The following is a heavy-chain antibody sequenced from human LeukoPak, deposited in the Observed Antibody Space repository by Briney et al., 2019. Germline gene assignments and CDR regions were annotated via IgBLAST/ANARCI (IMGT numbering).Heavy chain of an antibody. CDR2: ISGSGGST. CDR1: GFTFSSYA. D-gene: IGHD2-2*02. J-gene: IGHJ6*03. V-gene: IGHV3-23*01. Sequence: GSLRLSCTASGFTFSSYAMNWVRQASGKGLEWVSAISGSGGSTYYADSVKGRFTISRDNSKNTLYLQMNSLKAEDTAVHYCAKGSVSAAIDYFYYYYLDVWGKGTTVTVSS. CDR3: AKGSVSAAIDYFYYYYLDV.